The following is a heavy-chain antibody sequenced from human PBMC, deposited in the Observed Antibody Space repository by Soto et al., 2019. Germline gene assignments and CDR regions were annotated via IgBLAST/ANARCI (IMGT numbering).Heavy chain of an antibody. V-gene: IGHV4-4*02. Sequence: PSETLSLTCTVSGGSISSSYWWNWVRRPPGKGLEWIGEIYHSGSTNFNASLKSRVTISVDKPRNEFSLKLSSVTAADTAVYYCASHQYKYYDSWGRDYYFDTWGQGMLVTVSS. CDR1: GGSISSSYW. CDR3: ASHQYKYYDSWGRDYYFDT. D-gene: IGHD3-22*01. CDR2: IYHSGST. J-gene: IGHJ4*02.